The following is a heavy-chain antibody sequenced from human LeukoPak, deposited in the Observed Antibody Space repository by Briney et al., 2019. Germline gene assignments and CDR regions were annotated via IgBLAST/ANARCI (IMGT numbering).Heavy chain of an antibody. V-gene: IGHV3-74*01. CDR2: INTDGSST. CDR3: ARDLIVAVKSNWFDP. Sequence: GGSLRLSCAASGFTFSSYWMHWVRQAPGKGLVWVSRINTDGSSTSYADSVKGRFTISRDNAKNTLYLQMNSLRAEDTAVYYCARDLIVAVKSNWFDPWGQGTLVTVSS. J-gene: IGHJ5*02. CDR1: GFTFSSYW. D-gene: IGHD3-22*01.